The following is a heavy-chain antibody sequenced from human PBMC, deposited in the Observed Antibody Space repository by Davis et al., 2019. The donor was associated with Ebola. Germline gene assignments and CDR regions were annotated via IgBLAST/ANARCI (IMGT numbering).Heavy chain of an antibody. J-gene: IGHJ4*02. V-gene: IGHV3-48*01. D-gene: IGHD3-10*01. Sequence: PGGSLRLSCAASGFTFSSYSMNWVRQAPGKGLEWVSYISSSSSTIYYADSVKGRFTISRDNSKNTLYLQMNSLRAEDTAVYYCAKISKYGWFGELSSFDYWGQGTLVTVSS. CDR1: GFTFSSYS. CDR2: ISSSSSTI. CDR3: AKISKYGWFGELSSFDY.